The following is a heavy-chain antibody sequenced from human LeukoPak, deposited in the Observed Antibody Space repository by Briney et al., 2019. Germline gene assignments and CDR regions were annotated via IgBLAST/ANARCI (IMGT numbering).Heavy chain of an antibody. Sequence: SETLSLTCTVSGGSIRSSYYWSWIRQPPGKGLEWIGYIYYSGSTNYNPSLKSRVTISVDTSKNQFSLKLSSVTAADTAVYYCARSSLRLIYGSGEDAFDIWGQGTMVTVSS. V-gene: IGHV4-59*01. CDR1: GGSIRSSYY. CDR3: ARSSLRLIYGSGEDAFDI. CDR2: IYYSGST. D-gene: IGHD3-10*01. J-gene: IGHJ3*02.